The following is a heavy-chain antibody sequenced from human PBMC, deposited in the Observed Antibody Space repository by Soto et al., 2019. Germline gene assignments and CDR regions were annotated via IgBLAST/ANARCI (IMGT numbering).Heavy chain of an antibody. CDR3: AKDVSRDILTPIDY. CDR2: ISYDGSNK. CDR1: GFTFSSYG. D-gene: IGHD3-9*01. J-gene: IGHJ4*02. Sequence: HPGGSLRLSCAASGFTFSSYGMHWVRQAPGKGLEWVAVISYDGSNKYYADSVKGRFTISRDNSKNTLYLQMNSLRAEDTAVYYCAKDVSRDILTPIDYWGQGTLVTVSS. V-gene: IGHV3-30*18.